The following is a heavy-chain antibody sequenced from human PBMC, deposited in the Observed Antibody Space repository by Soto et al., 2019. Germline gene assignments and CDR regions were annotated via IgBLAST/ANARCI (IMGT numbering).Heavy chain of an antibody. CDR2: IWYDGSNK. J-gene: IGHJ6*02. CDR1: GFTFSGHA. D-gene: IGHD6-25*01. Sequence: QIQLVESGGGVVQPGRSLRLSCTTSGFTFSGHAMHWVRQAPGKGLEWVAQIWYDGSNKYYADSVKGRFTISRDNSKNMLYVQMNSLRVEDTAVYYCARDGQRLAPYALDLWGQGTSVTVSS. V-gene: IGHV3-33*01. CDR3: ARDGQRLAPYALDL.